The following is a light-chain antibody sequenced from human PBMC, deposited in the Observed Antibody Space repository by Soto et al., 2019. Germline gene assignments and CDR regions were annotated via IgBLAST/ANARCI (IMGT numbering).Light chain of an antibody. V-gene: IGKV1-39*01. CDR2: AAS. Sequence: DIQMTQSPSSLSASVGDRVTITCRASQSISSYLNWYQQKPGKAPKLLIYAASSLQSGVPSRFSGSGSGTDFTLTISSLQHEDFATYYCHQSYSTPGTFTFGPGTKVHIK. CDR3: HQSYSTPGTFT. CDR1: QSISSY. J-gene: IGKJ3*01.